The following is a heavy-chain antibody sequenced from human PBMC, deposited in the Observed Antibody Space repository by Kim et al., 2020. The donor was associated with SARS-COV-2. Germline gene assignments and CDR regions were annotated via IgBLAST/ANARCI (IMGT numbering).Heavy chain of an antibody. V-gene: IGHV3-7*03. CDR3: ASARSGSYYPFDY. CDR1: GFTFSSYW. Sequence: GGSLRLSCAASGFTFSSYWMSWVRQAPGKGLEWVANIKQDGSEKYYVDSVKGRFTISRDNAKNSLYLQMNSLRAEDTAVYYCASARSGSYYPFDYWGQGTLVTVSS. D-gene: IGHD1-26*01. CDR2: IKQDGSEK. J-gene: IGHJ4*02.